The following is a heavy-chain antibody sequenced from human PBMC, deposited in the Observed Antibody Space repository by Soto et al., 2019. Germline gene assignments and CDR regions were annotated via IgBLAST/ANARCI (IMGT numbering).Heavy chain of an antibody. CDR3: AKDQNKLGRSWRYTDTLYYFDY. CDR2: ISGSGGST. Sequence: EVQLVESGGGLVQPGGSLRLSCAASGFTFSSYAMSWVRQAPGKGLEWVSAISGSGGSTYYADSVKGRFTISRDNSKNTLYLQMNSLRAEDTAVYYCAKDQNKLGRSWRYTDTLYYFDYWGQGTLVTVSS. D-gene: IGHD6-13*01. CDR1: GFTFSSYA. J-gene: IGHJ4*02. V-gene: IGHV3-23*04.